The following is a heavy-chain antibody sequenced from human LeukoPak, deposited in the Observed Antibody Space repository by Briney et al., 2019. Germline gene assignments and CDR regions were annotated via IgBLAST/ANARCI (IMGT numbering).Heavy chain of an antibody. CDR3: ARYCSSTSCDDWYFDL. V-gene: IGHV3-21*01. J-gene: IGHJ2*01. CDR2: ISSSSSYI. Sequence: GGSLRLSCAASRFTFSSYSMNWVRQAPGKGLEWVSSISSSSSYIYYADSVKGRFTISRDNSKNTLYLQMNSLRAEDTAVYYCARYCSSTSCDDWYFDLWGRGTLVTVSS. CDR1: RFTFSSYS. D-gene: IGHD2-2*01.